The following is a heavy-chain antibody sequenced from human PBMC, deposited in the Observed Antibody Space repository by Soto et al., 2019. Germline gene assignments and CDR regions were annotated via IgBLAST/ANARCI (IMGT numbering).Heavy chain of an antibody. J-gene: IGHJ3*02. Sequence: QVQLVESGGGVVQPGRSLRLSCAASGFTFSSYAMHWVRQAPGKGLEWVAVISYDGSNKYYADSVKGRFTISRDNSKKTLYLQMNSLRAEDTAVYYCAREVYYDTLDAFDIWGQGTMVTVSS. V-gene: IGHV3-30-3*01. CDR2: ISYDGSNK. CDR1: GFTFSSYA. D-gene: IGHD3-22*01. CDR3: AREVYYDTLDAFDI.